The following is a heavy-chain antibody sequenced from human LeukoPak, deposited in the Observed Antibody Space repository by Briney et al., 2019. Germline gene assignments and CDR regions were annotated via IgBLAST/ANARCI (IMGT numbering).Heavy chain of an antibody. J-gene: IGHJ4*02. CDR3: AREEETSETYYFDY. D-gene: IGHD6-6*01. V-gene: IGHV1-24*01. Sequence: ASVKVSCKVSGYTLTELSMHWVRQAPGKGLEWMGGFDPEHGETVYAQKFQGRLTMTEDTSTHTAYMELRSLRSDDTAVYYCAREEETSETYYFDYWGQGTLVTVSS. CDR1: GYTLTELS. CDR2: FDPEHGET.